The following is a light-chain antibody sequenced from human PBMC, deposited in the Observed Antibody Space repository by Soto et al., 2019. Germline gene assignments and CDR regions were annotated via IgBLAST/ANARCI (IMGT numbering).Light chain of an antibody. CDR3: RQYGRSLEFA. V-gene: IGKV3-20*01. Sequence: MVLTQSPGTLSLSPGERATLSCRASQTVSKNFLAWYQEKPGRGPRLLIYGASTRATGIPDRFSGSGSGTDFTLTISRLDPEDFAVYYCRQYGRSLEFAVGGGTKVEIK. CDR1: QTVSKNF. CDR2: GAS. J-gene: IGKJ4*01.